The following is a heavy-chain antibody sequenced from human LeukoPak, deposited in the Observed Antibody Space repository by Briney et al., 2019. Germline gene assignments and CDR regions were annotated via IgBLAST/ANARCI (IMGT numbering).Heavy chain of an antibody. CDR2: INPNSGGT. CDR3: ARDGTGATPFDY. CDR1: GYTFTGYY. D-gene: IGHD1-26*01. J-gene: IGHJ4*02. V-gene: IGHV1-2*02. Sequence: ASAKVSCKASGYTFTGYYMHWVRQAPGQGLEWMGWINPNSGGTNYAQKFQGRVTMTRDTSISTAYMELSRLRSDDTAVYYCARDGTGATPFDYWGQGTLVTVSS.